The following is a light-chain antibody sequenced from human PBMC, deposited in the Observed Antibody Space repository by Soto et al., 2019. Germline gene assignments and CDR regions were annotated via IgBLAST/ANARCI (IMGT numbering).Light chain of an antibody. J-gene: IGKJ5*01. V-gene: IGKV3-11*01. CDR1: QNIKDY. Sequence: EIVMTQSPATLSVSPGERATLSCRASQNIKDYLAWFQQKPGQAPRLLIYGASTRATAIPARFSGSGSGTDFTLTISSLEPEDFAVYYCQQRGTFGQGTRLEIK. CDR3: QQRGT. CDR2: GAS.